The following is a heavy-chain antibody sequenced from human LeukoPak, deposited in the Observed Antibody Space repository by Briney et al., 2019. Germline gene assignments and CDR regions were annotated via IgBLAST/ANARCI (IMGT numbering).Heavy chain of an antibody. CDR3: AKSGAPYYYYGMDV. V-gene: IGHV3-7*03. D-gene: IGHD3-10*01. CDR2: IKYDGSEK. Sequence: PGGSLRLSCAASGFTFSSYWMSWVRQAPGEGLEWVANIKYDGSEKYYVDSVKGRFTISRDNAKNSLYLQMNSLRAEDTALYYCAKSGAPYYYYGMDVWGQGTTVTVSS. J-gene: IGHJ6*02. CDR1: GFTFSSYW.